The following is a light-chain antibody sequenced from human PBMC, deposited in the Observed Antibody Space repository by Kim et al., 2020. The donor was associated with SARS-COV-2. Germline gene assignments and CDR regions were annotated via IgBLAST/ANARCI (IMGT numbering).Light chain of an antibody. CDR2: ATS. CDR1: QSVSSTY. J-gene: IGKJ1*01. Sequence: SPGEKATLSCRASQSVSSTYIAWYQQKPGQAPRLLIYATSSRATGIPDRFSGSGSGTDFTVTISRLEPEDFAVYYCQQYGSSPWTFGQGTKVDIK. CDR3: QQYGSSPWT. V-gene: IGKV3-20*01.